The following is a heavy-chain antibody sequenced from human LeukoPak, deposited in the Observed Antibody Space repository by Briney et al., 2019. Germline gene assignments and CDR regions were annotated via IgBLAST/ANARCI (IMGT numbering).Heavy chain of an antibody. J-gene: IGHJ4*02. Sequence: GGSLRLSCADSGFTFSNYWMSWVRQAPGKGLEWVANMNQDGSEKYYVDSVKGRFTISRDNAKNSLYLQMNGPRAEDTAVYYCARESHATFDYWGQGTLVIVSS. CDR1: GFTFSNYW. D-gene: IGHD1-26*01. CDR3: ARESHATFDY. V-gene: IGHV3-7*01. CDR2: MNQDGSEK.